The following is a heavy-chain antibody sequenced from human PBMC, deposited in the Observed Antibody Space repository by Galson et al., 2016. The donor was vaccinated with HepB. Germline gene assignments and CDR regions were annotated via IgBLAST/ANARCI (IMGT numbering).Heavy chain of an antibody. D-gene: IGHD3-22*01. J-gene: IGHJ4*02. V-gene: IGHV2-26*01. CDR3: ARTYFYDSRVYYFDY. CDR1: GFSLNNGRMG. CDR2: IFSINDR. Sequence: PALVKPTQTLTLTCNVSGFSLNNGRMGVSWIRQPPGKALEWLAHIFSINDRSYKSSLRSRLTISKDTPRSQVVLTMTDMDPADTATYFCARTYFYDSRVYYFDYWGQSALVIVSS.